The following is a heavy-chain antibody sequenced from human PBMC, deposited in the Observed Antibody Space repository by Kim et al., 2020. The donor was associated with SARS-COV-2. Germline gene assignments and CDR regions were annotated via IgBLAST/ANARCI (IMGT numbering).Heavy chain of an antibody. CDR1: GGSFSGYY. J-gene: IGHJ6*03. D-gene: IGHD6-19*01. Sequence: SETLSLTCAVYGGSFSGYYWSWIRQPPGKGLEWIGEINHSGSTNYNPSLKSRVTISVDTSKNQFSLKLSSVTAADTAVYYCARGTRQWLVRGAYNYYLNV. CDR3: ARGTRQWLVRGAYNYYLNV. CDR2: INHSGST. V-gene: IGHV4-34*01.